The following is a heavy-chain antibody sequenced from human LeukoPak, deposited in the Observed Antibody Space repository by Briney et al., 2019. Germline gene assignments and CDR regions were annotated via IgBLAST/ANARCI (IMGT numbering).Heavy chain of an antibody. V-gene: IGHV4-59*01. CDR1: GVSISSYY. D-gene: IGHD6-19*01. CDR3: ARTVGQWVIPRDWFDP. CDR2: IYYSGST. J-gene: IGHJ5*02. Sequence: WETLTLTCTVSGVSISSYYWSWIRQPPGKGLEWIGYIYYSGSTNYNPSLKSRVTISVDTSKNQFPLKLSSVTAADTAVYYCARTVGQWVIPRDWFDPWGEGTLVTVSS.